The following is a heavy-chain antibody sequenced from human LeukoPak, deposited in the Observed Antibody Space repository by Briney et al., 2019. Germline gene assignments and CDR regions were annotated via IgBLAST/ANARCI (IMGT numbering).Heavy chain of an antibody. CDR1: GFTFSSYA. CDR2: ISYDGSNK. J-gene: IGHJ4*02. D-gene: IGHD3-22*01. V-gene: IGHV3-30*04. CDR3: ARAYSPPITMVVEAPDY. Sequence: GRSLRLSCAATGFTFSSYAMHWVRQAPGKGLEWVAVISYDGSNKYYADSVKGRFTISRDNSKNTLYLQMNSLRAEDTAVYYCARAYSPPITMVVEAPDYWGQGVLVTVSS.